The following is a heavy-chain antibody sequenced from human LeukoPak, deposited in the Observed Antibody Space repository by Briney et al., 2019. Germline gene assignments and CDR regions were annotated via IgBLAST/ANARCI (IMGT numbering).Heavy chain of an antibody. V-gene: IGHV1-2*02. CDR3: ARRSTYGSGREVGALDC. CDR2: INPNSGGT. Sequence: ASAKASCKASGYMFTAYFMHWVREAPGQGLEWMGWINPNSGGTNYAQNFQGRVTMTRDTSMSTAYMELSSLRSDDTAVYFCARRSTYGSGREVGALDCWGQGTLVTV. CDR1: GYMFTAYF. J-gene: IGHJ4*02. D-gene: IGHD3-10*01.